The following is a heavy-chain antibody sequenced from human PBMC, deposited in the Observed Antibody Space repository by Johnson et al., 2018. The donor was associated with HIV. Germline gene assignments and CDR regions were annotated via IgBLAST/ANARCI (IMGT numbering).Heavy chain of an antibody. CDR2: IYSGGST. CDR3: ARRCSIAAHPSCVLDAFDI. Sequence: VHLVESGGGLVQPGGSLRLSCAASGFTVSSNYMSWVRQAPGKGLEWVSVIYSGGSTYYADSVKGRFTISRDNSKNTLYLQMNSLRAEDTAVYYCARRCSIAAHPSCVLDAFDIWGQGTMVTVSS. J-gene: IGHJ3*02. D-gene: IGHD6-6*01. V-gene: IGHV3-66*02. CDR1: GFTVSSNY.